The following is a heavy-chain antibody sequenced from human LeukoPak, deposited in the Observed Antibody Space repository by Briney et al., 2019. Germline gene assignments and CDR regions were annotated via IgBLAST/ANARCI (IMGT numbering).Heavy chain of an antibody. V-gene: IGHV3-21*01. CDR3: ARGASSGATDY. CDR2: ISSSSSYI. J-gene: IGHJ4*02. Sequence: GGSLRLSCVASGFTFSSYRMSSVREAPGERLEWVSSISSSSSYIYYADSVKGRFTISRDNAKNSLYLQMNSLRAEDTAVYYCARGASSGATDYWGQGTLVTVSS. CDR1: GFTFSSYR. D-gene: IGHD1-26*01.